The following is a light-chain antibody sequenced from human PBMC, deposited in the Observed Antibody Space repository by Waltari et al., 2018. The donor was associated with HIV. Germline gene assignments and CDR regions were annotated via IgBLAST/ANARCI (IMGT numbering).Light chain of an antibody. Sequence: QSALTQPASVSGSPGQSITISCTGTSSDVGGYNYVSWYQQHPGKAPKLMISDVSNRPSGVSNRVSGSKSGNTASLTISGLQAEDEADYYCSSYISSSTYYVFGTGTKVTVL. CDR2: DVS. V-gene: IGLV2-14*03. J-gene: IGLJ1*01. CDR1: SSDVGGYNY. CDR3: SSYISSSTYYV.